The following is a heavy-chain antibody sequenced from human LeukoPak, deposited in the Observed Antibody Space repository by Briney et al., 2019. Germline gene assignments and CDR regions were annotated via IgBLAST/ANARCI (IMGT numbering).Heavy chain of an antibody. J-gene: IGHJ4*02. CDR1: GFTFSSTW. V-gene: IGHV3-74*01. Sequence: GGSLRLSCAASGFTFSSTWMHWFRQVPGKGPVWVSRIHSDGSTTIYADSVEGRFTISRDNARNTLYLQMNSLRAEDTAVYYCVRDRYYVPDHWGQGTLVTVSS. CDR3: VRDRYYVPDH. D-gene: IGHD3-16*01. CDR2: IHSDGSTT.